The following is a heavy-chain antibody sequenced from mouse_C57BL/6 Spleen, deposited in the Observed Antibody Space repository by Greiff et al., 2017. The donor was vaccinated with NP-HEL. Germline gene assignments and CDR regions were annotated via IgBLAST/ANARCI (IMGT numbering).Heavy chain of an antibody. CDR1: GYTFTRYW. CDR3: ARSPIEGWYFDV. V-gene: IGHV1-7*01. J-gene: IGHJ1*03. Sequence: QFHLQPSGAELVPPGASVTLSCPASGYTFTRYWLPWVKPRPGPGLEWIGSINPSSGYTKYNQKFKDKATLTADKSSSTAYMQLSSLTYEDSAVYYCARSPIEGWYFDVWGTGTTVTVSS. CDR2: INPSSGYT. D-gene: IGHD6-5*01.